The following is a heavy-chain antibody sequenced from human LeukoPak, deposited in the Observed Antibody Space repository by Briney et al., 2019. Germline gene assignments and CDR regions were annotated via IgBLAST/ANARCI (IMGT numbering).Heavy chain of an antibody. CDR3: AREHSSSWDQFDY. D-gene: IGHD6-13*01. CDR2: FNPENGNT. Sequence: ASVKVSCKASGYTFTSYGISWVRQAPGQGLEWMGWFNPENGNTNYAQKVQGRVTMTADTSTSTSYMELRSLRSDDTAVYYCAREHSSSWDQFDYWGQGTLVTVSS. J-gene: IGHJ4*02. V-gene: IGHV1-18*01. CDR1: GYTFTSYG.